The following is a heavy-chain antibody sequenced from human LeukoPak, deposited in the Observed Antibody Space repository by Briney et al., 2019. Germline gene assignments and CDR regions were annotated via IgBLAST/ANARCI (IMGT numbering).Heavy chain of an antibody. CDR2: IYSGGST. CDR1: GFTVSSNY. CDR3: ARITAMNYFDY. D-gene: IGHD5-18*01. J-gene: IGHJ4*02. V-gene: IGHV3-53*01. Sequence: GGSLRLSCAASGFTVSSNYMSWVRQAPGKGLEWVSVIYSGGSTYHADSVKGRFTISRDNSKNTLYLQMNSLRAEDTAVYYCARITAMNYFDYWGQGTLVTVSS.